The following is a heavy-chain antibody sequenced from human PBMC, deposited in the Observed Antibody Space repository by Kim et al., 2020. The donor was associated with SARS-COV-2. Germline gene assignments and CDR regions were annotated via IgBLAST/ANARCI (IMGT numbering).Heavy chain of an antibody. CDR2: ISYDGSNK. D-gene: IGHD6-13*01. Sequence: GGSLRLSCAASGFTFSSYAMHWVRQAPGKGLEWVAVISYDGSNKYYADSVKGRFTISRDNSKNTLYLQMNSLRAEDTAVYYCARDQSGYIAAAGTLAYWGQGTLVTVSS. CDR3: ARDQSGYIAAAGTLAY. V-gene: IGHV3-30-3*01. CDR1: GFTFSSYA. J-gene: IGHJ4*02.